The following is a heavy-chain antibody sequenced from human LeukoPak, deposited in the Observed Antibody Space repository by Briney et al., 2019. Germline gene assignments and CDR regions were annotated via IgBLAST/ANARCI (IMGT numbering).Heavy chain of an antibody. V-gene: IGHV3-23*01. Sequence: GGSLRLSCAASGFTFSDYYMSWIRQAPGKGLEWVSTISGSGGSTYYADSVKGRFTISRDNSKNTLYLQMNSLRAEDTAVYYCAKGARGSFGHGTFDYWGQGTLVTVSS. J-gene: IGHJ4*02. CDR2: ISGSGGST. CDR1: GFTFSDYY. CDR3: AKGARGSFGHGTFDY. D-gene: IGHD1-26*01.